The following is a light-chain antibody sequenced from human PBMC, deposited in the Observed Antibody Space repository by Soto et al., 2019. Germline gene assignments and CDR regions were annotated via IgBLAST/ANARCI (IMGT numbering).Light chain of an antibody. V-gene: IGKV3-15*01. Sequence: EIVMTQSPATLSVSPEERATLSCRASQSLSSNLAWYQQKPGQAPRLLIYGASTRATGIPGRFSGSGSGTEFTLTISSLQSEDFAVYYCQQYNNWLRTFGQGTKVDIK. CDR2: GAS. J-gene: IGKJ1*01. CDR1: QSLSSN. CDR3: QQYNNWLRT.